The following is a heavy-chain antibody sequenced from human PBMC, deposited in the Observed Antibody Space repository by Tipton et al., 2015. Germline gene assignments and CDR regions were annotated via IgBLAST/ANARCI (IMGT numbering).Heavy chain of an antibody. Sequence: TLSLTCTVSGAFINSYYWSWIRQPPGKGLEWVGYIHYSWSINYNPSLKTRVTISVDTSKTQFSLKMSSVTASDTAVYYCARARGRHGGLIDSWGQGILDTVSS. J-gene: IGHJ4*02. CDR3: ARARGRHGGLIDS. CDR2: IHYSWSI. CDR1: GAFINSYY. V-gene: IGHV4-59*07. D-gene: IGHD4-23*01.